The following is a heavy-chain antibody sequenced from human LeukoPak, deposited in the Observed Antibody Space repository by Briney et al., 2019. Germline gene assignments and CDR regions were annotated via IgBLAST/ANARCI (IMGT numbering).Heavy chain of an antibody. CDR3: ARVRGEAFEI. V-gene: IGHV3-48*03. CDR1: GFTFSSYE. CDR2: ISSSGSTI. J-gene: IGHJ3*02. Sequence: GGSLRLSCAASGFTFSSYEMNWVRQAPGKGLEWVSYISSSGSTIYYADSVKGRFTISRDNAKNSLYLQMNSLRAEDTAVYYCARVRGEAFEIWGQGAMVTVSS. D-gene: IGHD3-10*01.